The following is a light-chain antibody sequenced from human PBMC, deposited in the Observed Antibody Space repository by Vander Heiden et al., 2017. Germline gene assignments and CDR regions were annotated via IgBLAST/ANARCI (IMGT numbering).Light chain of an antibody. J-gene: IGKJ4*01. V-gene: IGKV3-11*01. CDR2: DAS. CDR3: QQRSTWPLLT. CDR1: QSVSSY. Sequence: EIVLTQSPATLSLSPGERATLSCRASQSVSSYLAWYQQKPGQAPRLLIYDASNRATGIPARFSGSGYGTDFTLTISSLEPEDFAVYYCQQRSTWPLLTFGGGTKVEIK.